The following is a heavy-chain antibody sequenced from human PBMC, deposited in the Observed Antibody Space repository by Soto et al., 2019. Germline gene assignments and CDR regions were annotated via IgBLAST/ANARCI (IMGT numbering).Heavy chain of an antibody. CDR1: GYTFTSYG. J-gene: IGHJ4*02. Sequence: QVHLVQSGAEVKKPGASVKVSCKGSGYTFTSYGITWVRQAPGQGLEWMGWISAHNGNTDYAQRLQGRVTVTRDTSPSAAYMELRSLRSDDTAVDYCARGGYGDYWGQGALVTVSS. D-gene: IGHD1-1*01. CDR2: ISAHNGNT. CDR3: ARGGYGDY. V-gene: IGHV1-18*01.